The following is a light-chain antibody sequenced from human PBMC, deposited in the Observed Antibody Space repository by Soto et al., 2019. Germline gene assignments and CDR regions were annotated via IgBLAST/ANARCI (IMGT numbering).Light chain of an antibody. CDR1: QSVSSY. J-gene: IGKJ2*01. Sequence: EIVLTQSPATLSLSPGERATLSCRASQSVSSYLGWYQQKPGQAPRLLIYDASNRATGIPARFSGSGYGTDLTLAICSLEPEDFAVYYCQQRGNWPYTFGQGTKLEIK. V-gene: IGKV3-11*01. CDR3: QQRGNWPYT. CDR2: DAS.